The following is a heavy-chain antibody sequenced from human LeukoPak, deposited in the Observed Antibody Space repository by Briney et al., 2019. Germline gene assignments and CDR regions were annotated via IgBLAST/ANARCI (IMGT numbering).Heavy chain of an antibody. CDR2: IYPGEGIYATATT. D-gene: IGHD4-11*01. J-gene: IGHJ4*02. Sequence: SETLSLTCSVSGVSISAYYWSWIRQSAGNRLEWIGRIYPGEGIYATATTSYNPSFTSRVTMSGDTSKNQLSLKLSSVTAADTAVYYCARDPTTVTTIFDSWGQGILVTVSS. V-gene: IGHV4-4*07. CDR3: ARDPTTVTTIFDS. CDR1: GVSISAYY.